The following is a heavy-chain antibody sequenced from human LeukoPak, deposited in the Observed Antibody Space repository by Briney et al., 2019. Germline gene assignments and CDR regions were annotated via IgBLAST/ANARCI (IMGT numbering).Heavy chain of an antibody. CDR2: ISAYNGNT. Sequence: GASVKVSCKASGYTFTSYGISWVRQAPGQGLEWMGWISAYNGNTNYAQKLQGRVTMTTDTSTSTAYMELRSLRSDDTAVYYCATGTYSSSWSGPFDLWGRGTLVTVSS. D-gene: IGHD6-13*01. J-gene: IGHJ2*01. CDR1: GYTFTSYG. V-gene: IGHV1-18*01. CDR3: ATGTYSSSWSGPFDL.